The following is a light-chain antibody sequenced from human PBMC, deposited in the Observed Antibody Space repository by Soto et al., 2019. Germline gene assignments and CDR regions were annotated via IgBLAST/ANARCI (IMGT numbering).Light chain of an antibody. CDR3: HQYNTYSQT. CDR1: QSISGW. CDR2: DAS. V-gene: IGKV1-5*01. J-gene: IGKJ1*01. Sequence: DIQMTQSPPTLSASVEDRVTLTCRASQSISGWLAWYQQKPGKAPKLLIYDASTLESGVPSRFSGSGSGTEFTLTISSLQPEDFATYYCHQYNTYSQTFGQGTKVEI.